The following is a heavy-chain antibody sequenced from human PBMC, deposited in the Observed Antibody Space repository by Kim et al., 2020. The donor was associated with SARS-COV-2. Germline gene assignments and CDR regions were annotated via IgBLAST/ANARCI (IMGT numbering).Heavy chain of an antibody. V-gene: IGHV1-18*04. J-gene: IGHJ4*02. CDR3: ARDLLRGITYFDS. Sequence: ASVKVSCKASGYTFTSYAISWVRQAPGQGLEWMGWISAHNGDTKYAQRLQGRLTMTRDTSTSTAYMELRNLRSDDTAVYYCARDLLRGITYFDSWGQGTLVTVSS. D-gene: IGHD3-10*01. CDR1: GYTFTSYA. CDR2: ISAHNGDT.